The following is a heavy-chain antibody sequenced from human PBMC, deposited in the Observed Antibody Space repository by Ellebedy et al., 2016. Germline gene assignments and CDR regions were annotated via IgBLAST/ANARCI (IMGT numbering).Heavy chain of an antibody. CDR3: RQGHYFDQ. Sequence: GGSLRLXXTASELNLGNYFMSWVRQAPGKGLEWVATISGAGYTTFFADSVKGRFTISRDNSKNTLYLQMNNLRVDDTALYYCRQGHYFDQWGQGALVTVSS. V-gene: IGHV3-23*01. CDR1: ELNLGNYF. J-gene: IGHJ4*02. CDR2: ISGAGYTT.